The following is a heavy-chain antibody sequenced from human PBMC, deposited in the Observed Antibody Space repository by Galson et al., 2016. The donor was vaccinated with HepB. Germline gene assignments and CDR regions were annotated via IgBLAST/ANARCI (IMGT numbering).Heavy chain of an antibody. V-gene: IGHV3-7*03. J-gene: IGHJ5*02. CDR1: GFTLSHYG. Sequence: SLRLSCAASGFTLSHYGIHWVRQAPGKGLEWVASMKQDGSEKYSVDSVKSRFTISRDNAKNSPFLQMNSLRAEDTAVYYCARGKATNLTWGQGTLVTVSS. D-gene: IGHD1-1*01. CDR2: MKQDGSEK. CDR3: ARGKATNLT.